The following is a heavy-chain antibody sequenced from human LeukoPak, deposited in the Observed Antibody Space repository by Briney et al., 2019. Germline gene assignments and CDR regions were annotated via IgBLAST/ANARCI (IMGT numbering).Heavy chain of an antibody. CDR2: IKQDGSEK. V-gene: IGHV3-7*01. Sequence: PGGSLRLSCAASGFTFSSYNMNWVRQAPGKGLEWVANIKQDGSEKYYVDSVKGRFTISRDNAKNSLYLQMNSLRAEDTAVYYCARDSPGPDYGEPSTFDYWGQGTLVTVSS. D-gene: IGHD4-17*01. J-gene: IGHJ4*02. CDR3: ARDSPGPDYGEPSTFDY. CDR1: GFTFSSYN.